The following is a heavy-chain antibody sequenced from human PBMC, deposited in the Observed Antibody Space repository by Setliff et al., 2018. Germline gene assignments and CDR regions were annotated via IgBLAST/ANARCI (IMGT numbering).Heavy chain of an antibody. J-gene: IGHJ4*02. CDR2: ITHTGTTGST. D-gene: IGHD6-6*01. Sequence: SETLSLTCAASGGTFTYYYWTWIRQSPAKGLEWIGEITHTGTTGSTKYNPSLKSRVTMSIDTSKNQFSLMVTSVTAADTAVYYCARGWNVASRLLDSWGQGTLVTVSS. CDR3: ARGWNVASRLLDS. CDR1: GGTFTYYY. V-gene: IGHV4-34*01.